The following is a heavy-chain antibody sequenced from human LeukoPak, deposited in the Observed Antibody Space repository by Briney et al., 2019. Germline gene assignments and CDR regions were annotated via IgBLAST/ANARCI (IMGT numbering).Heavy chain of an antibody. CDR1: GFTFSSYA. J-gene: IGHJ6*02. D-gene: IGHD6-19*01. CDR2: ISGSGGST. Sequence: PGGSLRLSCAASGFTFSSYAMSWVRQAPGKGLEWVSAISGSGGSTYYADSVKGRFTISRDNSMNTLYLQMNSLRAEDTAVYYCAKEEYSSGWYPGENYYYGMDVWGQGTTVTVSS. CDR3: AKEEYSSGWYPGENYYYGMDV. V-gene: IGHV3-23*01.